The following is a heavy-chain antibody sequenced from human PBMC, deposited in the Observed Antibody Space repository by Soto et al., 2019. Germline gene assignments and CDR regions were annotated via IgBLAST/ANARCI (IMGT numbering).Heavy chain of an antibody. Sequence: PSETMSLTSAVYDGSISGYYWSWIRQKPEKGLEWIGEINHSGSTNYNPSLKSRVTISVDTSKNQFSLKLSSVTAAVSAVYYWARGLFSGFAHTRRRHGSGSPLDYRGQGTLVTISS. CDR2: INHSGST. CDR1: DGSISGYY. V-gene: IGHV4-34*01. CDR3: ARGLFSGFAHTRRRHGSGSPLDY. J-gene: IGHJ4*02. D-gene: IGHD3-10*01.